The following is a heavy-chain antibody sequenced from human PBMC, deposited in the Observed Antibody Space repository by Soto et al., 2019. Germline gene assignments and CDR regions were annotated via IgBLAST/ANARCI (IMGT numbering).Heavy chain of an antibody. CDR3: AKETGYSYGFQPNALDV. V-gene: IGHV3-23*01. Sequence: PWRSLRLSCSGSVFTCSRYAMNWFRQAPGKGLEWVSIISSRGDRTSYAESVKGRFTISRDDSKNTLFLHMNSLGAEDTAVYYCAKETGYSYGFQPNALDVWGQGTTVTVSS. CDR2: ISSRGDRT. CDR1: VFTCSRYA. D-gene: IGHD5-18*01. J-gene: IGHJ6*02.